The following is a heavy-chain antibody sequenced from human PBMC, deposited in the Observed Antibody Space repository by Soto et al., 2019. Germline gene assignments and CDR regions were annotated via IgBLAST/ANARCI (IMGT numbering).Heavy chain of an antibody. J-gene: IGHJ6*02. CDR3: ARDPPLRYFDWLPSTDYYYYGMDV. CDR1: GYTFTSYG. V-gene: IGHV1-18*01. CDR2: ISAYNGNT. Sequence: VKVSCKASGYTFTSYGISWVRQAPGQGLEWMGWISAYNGNTNYAQKLQGRVTMTTDTSTSTAYMELRSLRSDDTAVYYCARDPPLRYFDWLPSTDYYYYGMDVWGQGTTVTVSS. D-gene: IGHD3-9*01.